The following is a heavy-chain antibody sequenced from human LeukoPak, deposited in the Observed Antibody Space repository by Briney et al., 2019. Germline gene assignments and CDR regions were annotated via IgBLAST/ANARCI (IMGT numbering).Heavy chain of an antibody. CDR3: ARGAAAGTGWDAFDI. D-gene: IGHD6-13*01. Sequence: SVKVSCKASGGTFSSYAISWVRQAPGQGLEWMGGIIPIFGTANYAQRFQGRVTITADESTSTAYMELSSLRSEDTAVYYCARGAAAGTGWDAFDIWGQGTMVTVSS. V-gene: IGHV1-69*13. CDR2: IIPIFGTA. J-gene: IGHJ3*02. CDR1: GGTFSSYA.